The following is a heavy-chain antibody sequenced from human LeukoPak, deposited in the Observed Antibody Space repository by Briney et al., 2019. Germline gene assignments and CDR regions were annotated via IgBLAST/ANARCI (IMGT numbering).Heavy chain of an antibody. CDR2: IIPIFGTA. CDR1: GGTFSSYA. CDR3: ARAPSLHTDYDFWSGYPEYYFDY. Sequence: SVKVSCKASGGTFSSYAISWVRQAPGQGLEWMGGIIPIFGTANYAQKFQGRVTITTDESTSTAYMELSSLRSEDTAVYYCARAPSLHTDYDFWSGYPEYYFDYWGQGTLVTVSS. J-gene: IGHJ4*02. D-gene: IGHD3-3*01. V-gene: IGHV1-69*05.